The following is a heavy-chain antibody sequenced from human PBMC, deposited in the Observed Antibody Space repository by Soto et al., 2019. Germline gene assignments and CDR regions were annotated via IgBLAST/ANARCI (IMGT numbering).Heavy chain of an antibody. J-gene: IGHJ4*02. Sequence: EVQLLESGGDLVQPGGSLRLSCAASGFTFSTYAMSWVRQAPGKGLEWVSSITSAGATYYADSVKGRFTTSRDNSKNTLYLQMNSLRPEDTAVYYCAYRTGFDYWGQGTLVTASS. CDR2: ITSAGAT. CDR1: GFTFSTYA. V-gene: IGHV3-23*01. CDR3: AYRTGFDY.